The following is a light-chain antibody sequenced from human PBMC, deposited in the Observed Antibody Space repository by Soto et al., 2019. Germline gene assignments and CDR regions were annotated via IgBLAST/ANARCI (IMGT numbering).Light chain of an antibody. J-gene: IGLJ2*01. CDR2: GND. CDR1: SSNIGAGYD. CDR3: QSYDSSLSVVV. V-gene: IGLV1-40*01. Sequence: QLVLTQPPSVSGAPGQRVTISCTGSSSNIGAGYDVHWYQQLPGTAPKLLIYGNDNRPSGVPDRFSGSKSGTSASLAITGLQAEDEADYYCQSYDSSLSVVVFGGGTQLTVL.